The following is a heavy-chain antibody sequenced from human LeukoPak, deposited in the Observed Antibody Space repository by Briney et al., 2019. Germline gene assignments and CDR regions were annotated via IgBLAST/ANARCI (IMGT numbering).Heavy chain of an antibody. J-gene: IGHJ5*02. CDR1: GGSFSGYY. D-gene: IGHD4-17*01. CDR2: INHSGST. Sequence: SETLSLTCAVYGGSFSGYYWIWIRQPPGKGLEWIGEINHSGSTNYNPSLKSRVTISVDTSKNQFSLKLSSVTAADTAVYYCARGPRADYETNWFDPWGQGTLVTVSS. CDR3: ARGPRADYETNWFDP. V-gene: IGHV4-34*01.